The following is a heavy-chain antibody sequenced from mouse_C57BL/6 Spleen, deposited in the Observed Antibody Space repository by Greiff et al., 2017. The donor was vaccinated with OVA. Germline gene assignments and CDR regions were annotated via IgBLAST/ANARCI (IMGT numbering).Heavy chain of an antibody. CDR3: TATTVVEGVFDY. D-gene: IGHD1-1*01. CDR2: IRLKSDNYAT. J-gene: IGHJ2*01. V-gene: IGHV6-3*01. Sequence: EVNLVESGGGLVQPGGSMKLSCVASGFTFSNYWMNWVRQSPEKGLEWVAQIRLKSDNYATHYAESVEGRFTISRDDSKSSVYLQMNNLRAEDTGIYYCTATTVVEGVFDYWGQGTTLTVSS. CDR1: GFTFSNYW.